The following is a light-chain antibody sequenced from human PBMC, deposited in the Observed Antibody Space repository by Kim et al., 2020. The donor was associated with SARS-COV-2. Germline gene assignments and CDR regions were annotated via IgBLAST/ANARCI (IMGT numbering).Light chain of an antibody. CDR2: DVS. CDR1: NNDIGAYRY. Sequence: GQSITISCTGTNNDIGAYRYVSWYQHHPGKVPKLIIYDVSNRPSGVSSQFYGSKSGNTASLTISRLESEDEADYYCCSYTPTSSLVFGGGTQLTVL. J-gene: IGLJ2*01. CDR3: CSYTPTSSLV. V-gene: IGLV2-14*03.